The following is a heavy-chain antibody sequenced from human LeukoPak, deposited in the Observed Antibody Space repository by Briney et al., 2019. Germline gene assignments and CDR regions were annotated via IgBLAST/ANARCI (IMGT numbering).Heavy chain of an antibody. CDR3: ARGYSSSWYYFDY. J-gene: IGHJ4*02. CDR2: IYYSGST. Sequence: SETLSLTCTVSGGSISTYYWSWIRQPPGKGLEWIGYIYYSGSTNYNPSLKSRVTISVDTSKNQFSLKLSSVTAADTAVYYCARGYSSSWYYFDYWGQGTLVTVSS. CDR1: GGSISTYY. V-gene: IGHV4-59*01. D-gene: IGHD6-13*01.